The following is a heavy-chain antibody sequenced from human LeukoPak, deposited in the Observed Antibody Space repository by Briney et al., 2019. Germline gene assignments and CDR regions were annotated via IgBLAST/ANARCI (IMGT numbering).Heavy chain of an antibody. J-gene: IGHJ4*02. D-gene: IGHD2-8*01. CDR1: GFIVSSNY. CDR2: IYADGSR. Sequence: GGSLRLSCAASGFIVSSNYVTWVRQAPGKGLEWVSSIYADGSRYYADSVKGRFTISRDTSRNTVYLQMNSLRAEDTAVYYCVRDPGLDSRGNYVLDWGQGTLVTVSS. CDR3: VRDPGLDSRGNYVLD. V-gene: IGHV3-53*01.